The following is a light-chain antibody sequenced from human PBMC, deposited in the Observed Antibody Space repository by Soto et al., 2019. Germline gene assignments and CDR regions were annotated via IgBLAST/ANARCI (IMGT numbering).Light chain of an antibody. J-gene: IGLJ3*02. Sequence: QSALTQPRSVSGSPGQSVTISCTGTSSDVGVYNYVSWYQQHPGKAPKLMIYYVSKRPSGVPDRFSGSKSGNTASLTISGLQAEDEADYYCCSYAGRYTKVFGGGTKVTVL. CDR2: YVS. V-gene: IGLV2-11*01. CDR1: SSDVGVYNY. CDR3: CSYAGRYTKV.